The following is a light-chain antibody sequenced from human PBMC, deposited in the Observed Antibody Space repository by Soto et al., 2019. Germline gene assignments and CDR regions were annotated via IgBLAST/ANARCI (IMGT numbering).Light chain of an antibody. Sequence: DIQMTQSPSYLSPSVGDRVTITCRASQSISIYLNWYQLKPGKAXNLLMYGASYLKSGVPTRFSGSGSGTDFTLTISSLQPEDFAIYYGQQTYTTPEITFGQGTRREIK. CDR2: GAS. V-gene: IGKV1-39*01. CDR3: QQTYTTPEIT. CDR1: QSISIY. J-gene: IGKJ5*01.